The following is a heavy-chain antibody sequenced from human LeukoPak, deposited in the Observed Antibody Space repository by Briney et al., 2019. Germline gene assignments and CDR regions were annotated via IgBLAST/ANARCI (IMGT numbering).Heavy chain of an antibody. CDR3: ARVSQRWDSGSYYLG. J-gene: IGHJ4*02. CDR1: GGTFSSYT. V-gene: IGHV1-69*02. Sequence: SVKVSCKASGGTFSSYTISWVRQAPGQGLEWMGRIIPILGIANYAQKFQGRVTITADKSTSTAYMELSSLRAEDTAVYYCARVSQRWDSGSYYLGWGQGTLVTVSS. D-gene: IGHD1-26*01. CDR2: IIPILGIA.